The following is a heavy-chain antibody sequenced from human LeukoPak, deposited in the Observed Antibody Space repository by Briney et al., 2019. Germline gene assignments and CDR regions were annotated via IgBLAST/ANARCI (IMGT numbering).Heavy chain of an antibody. V-gene: IGHV1-69*05. CDR1: GGTFSSYA. Sequence: GASVKVSCKASGGTFSSYAISWLRQAPGQGLEWMGGIIPIFGTANYAQKFQGRVTITTDESTSTAYMELGSLRSEDTAVYYCANPSSIPDAFDIWGQGTMVTVSS. CDR3: ANPSSIPDAFDI. CDR2: IIPIFGTA. J-gene: IGHJ3*02. D-gene: IGHD3-3*02.